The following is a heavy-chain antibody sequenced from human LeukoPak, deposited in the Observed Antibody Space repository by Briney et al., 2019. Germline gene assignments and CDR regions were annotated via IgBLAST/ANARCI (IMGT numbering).Heavy chain of an antibody. CDR3: AKHSSSWPTFDY. Sequence: GGSLRLSCAASGFTFSSYAMSWVRQAPGKGLEWVSAISGSGGSTYYADSVKGRFTVSRDNSKNTLYLQMNSLRAEDTAVYYCAKHSSSWPTFDYWGQGTLVTVSS. CDR2: ISGSGGST. CDR1: GFTFSSYA. V-gene: IGHV3-23*01. D-gene: IGHD6-13*01. J-gene: IGHJ4*02.